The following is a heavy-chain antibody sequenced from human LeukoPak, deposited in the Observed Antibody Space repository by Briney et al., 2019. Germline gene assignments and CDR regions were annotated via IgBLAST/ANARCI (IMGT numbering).Heavy chain of an antibody. CDR1: GLSFSNYA. J-gene: IGHJ6*03. CDR3: EDLGIPMIGGV. D-gene: IGHD3-10*02. CDR2: MSSSIIYI. V-gene: IGHV3-21*01. Sequence: VGSLRLSCAASGLSFSNYAMNWVREAPGNGLEGVAAMSSSIIYIDYEDSLKCRVTISRHNAKHSVSLQMNSLRAEHTAVYYCEDLGIPMIGGVWGKGTTVTISS.